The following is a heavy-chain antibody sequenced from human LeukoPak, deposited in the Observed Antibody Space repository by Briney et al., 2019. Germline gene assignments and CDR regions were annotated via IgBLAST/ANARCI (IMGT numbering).Heavy chain of an antibody. Sequence: GGSLRLSCAASGFTFSDYAMNWVGQAPGKGLEWVSAISGSGGSTYYADSVKGRFTISRDNSKNTLSLQMNSLRAEDTAVYYCASGTTSAYWGQGTLVTVSS. CDR3: ASGTTSAY. CDR2: ISGSGGST. J-gene: IGHJ4*02. V-gene: IGHV3-23*01. D-gene: IGHD4-11*01. CDR1: GFTFSDYA.